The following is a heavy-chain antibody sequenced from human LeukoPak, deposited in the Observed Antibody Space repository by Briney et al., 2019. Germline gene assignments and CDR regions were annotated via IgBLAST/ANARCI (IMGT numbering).Heavy chain of an antibody. CDR2: IYYSGST. J-gene: IGHJ6*03. CDR3: ARGRCSSTSCYIGWGYYYYMDA. CDR1: GGSISSSSYY. D-gene: IGHD2-2*02. Sequence: SETLSLTCTVSGGSISSSSYYWGWIRQPPGKGLEWIGSIYYSGSTYYNPSLKSRVTISVDTSKNQFSLKLSSVTAADTAVYYCARGRCSSTSCYIGWGYYYYMDAWGKGTTVTVSS. V-gene: IGHV4-39*01.